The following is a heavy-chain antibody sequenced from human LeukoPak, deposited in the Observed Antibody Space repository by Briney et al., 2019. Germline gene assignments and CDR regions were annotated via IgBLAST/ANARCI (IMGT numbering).Heavy chain of an antibody. Sequence: PGGSLRLSCAASGFTFSNYAMSWVRQAPGKGLEWVSAISGSDGSTYYADSVKGRFTISRDNSKNTLYLQMNSLRAEDTAVYYRARSGRAMVRGVISKFLVYWGQGTLVTVSS. V-gene: IGHV3-23*01. J-gene: IGHJ4*02. D-gene: IGHD3-10*01. CDR3: ARSGRAMVRGVISKFLVY. CDR1: GFTFSNYA. CDR2: ISGSDGST.